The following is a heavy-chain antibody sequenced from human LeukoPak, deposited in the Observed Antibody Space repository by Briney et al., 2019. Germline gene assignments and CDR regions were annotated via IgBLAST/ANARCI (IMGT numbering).Heavy chain of an antibody. D-gene: IGHD1-1*01. J-gene: IGHJ4*02. CDR3: ARQRYSDY. CDR2: IKEDGSEN. Sequence: GGSLRLSCAASGFTFSRYWMTWVRQAPGKRLEWVANIKEDGSENSYVESVKGRFTISRDNAKNSLYLQLNSLRAEDTAVYFCARQRYSDYWGQGTLVTVSS. CDR1: GFTFSRYW. V-gene: IGHV3-7*01.